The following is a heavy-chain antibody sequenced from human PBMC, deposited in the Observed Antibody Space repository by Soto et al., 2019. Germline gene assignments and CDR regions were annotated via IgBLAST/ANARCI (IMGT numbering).Heavy chain of an antibody. CDR1: GGSISSSSYY. J-gene: IGHJ4*02. D-gene: IGHD6-19*01. V-gene: IGHV4-39*01. Sequence: SETLSLTCTVSGGSISSSSYYLGWIRQPPGKGLEWIGSIHSSGSSFSNASLKSRVTISGDTSKSQFSLKLSSVTAADTAVYYCARLGWNYGVYWGQGTLVT. CDR2: IHSSGSS. CDR3: ARLGWNYGVY.